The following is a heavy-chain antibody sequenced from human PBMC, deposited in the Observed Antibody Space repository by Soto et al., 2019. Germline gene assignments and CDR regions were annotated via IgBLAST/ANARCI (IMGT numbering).Heavy chain of an antibody. Sequence: GGSLRLSCAASGFTFSSYAMHWVRQAPGKRLEWVAVISYDGSNKYYADSVKGRFTISRDNSKNTLYLQMNSLRAEDTAVYYCARDRTSSGWYYYYYGMDVRGQGXTVTVSS. CDR2: ISYDGSNK. V-gene: IGHV3-30-3*01. CDR1: GFTFSSYA. CDR3: ARDRTSSGWYYYYYGMDV. J-gene: IGHJ6*02. D-gene: IGHD6-19*01.